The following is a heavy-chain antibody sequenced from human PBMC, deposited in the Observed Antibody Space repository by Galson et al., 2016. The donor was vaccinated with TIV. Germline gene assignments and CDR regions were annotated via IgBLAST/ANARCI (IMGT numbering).Heavy chain of an antibody. CDR1: GATFSSYA. CDR3: ARDRVFYAYYTLDV. J-gene: IGHJ6*02. D-gene: IGHD2/OR15-2a*01. Sequence: SVKVSCKGSGATFSSYAISWVRQAPGQGLEWMGGIIPIFGSVNYAQKFHGRLTITADKSTSTVYMELRSLRSEDAAVYYCARDRVFYAYYTLDVWGPGITVTVS. V-gene: IGHV1-69*06. CDR2: IIPIFGSV.